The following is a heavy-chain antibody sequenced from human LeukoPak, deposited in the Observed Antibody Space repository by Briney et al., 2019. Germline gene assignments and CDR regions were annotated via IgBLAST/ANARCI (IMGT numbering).Heavy chain of an antibody. CDR1: GFTFEDYG. V-gene: IGHV3-20*04. J-gene: IGHJ3*02. D-gene: IGHD2-2*01. CDR3: ARDRSSSSWNAAFDI. CDR2: INWNGGST. Sequence: GSLRLSCAASGFTFEDYGMSWVRQAPGKGLEWVSGINWNGGSTGYADSVKGRFTISRDNAKNSLYLQMNSLRAEDTALYFCARDRSSSSWNAAFDIWGQGTTLTVSS.